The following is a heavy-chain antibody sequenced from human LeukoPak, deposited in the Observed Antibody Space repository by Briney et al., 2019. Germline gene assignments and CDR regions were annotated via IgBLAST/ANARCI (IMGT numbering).Heavy chain of an antibody. CDR3: AKGGTVGSYFLNY. CDR2: ISYDGSNK. CDR1: GFTFSSYG. Sequence: GRSLRLSRAASGFTFSSYGMHWVRQAPGKGLEWVAVISYDGSNKYYADSVKGRFTISRDNSKNTLYLQMNSLRAEDTAVYYCAKGGTVGSYFLNYWARETRVTV. J-gene: IGHJ4*02. V-gene: IGHV3-30*18. D-gene: IGHD1-26*01.